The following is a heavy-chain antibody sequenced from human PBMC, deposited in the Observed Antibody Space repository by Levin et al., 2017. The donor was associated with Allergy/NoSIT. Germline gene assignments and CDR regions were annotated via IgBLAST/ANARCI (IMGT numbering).Heavy chain of an antibody. CDR3: AKVKAPAAGTSSDY. J-gene: IGHJ4*02. CDR2: ISGSGGST. CDR1: GFTFSSNG. V-gene: IGHV3-23*01. D-gene: IGHD6-13*01. Sequence: GGSLRLSCAASGFTFSSNGMNWVRQAPGKGLEWVSTISGSGGSTYYADSVKGRFTISRDNSKNTLYVQMNSLRAEDTAIYYCAKVKAPAAGTSSDYWGQGTLVTVSS.